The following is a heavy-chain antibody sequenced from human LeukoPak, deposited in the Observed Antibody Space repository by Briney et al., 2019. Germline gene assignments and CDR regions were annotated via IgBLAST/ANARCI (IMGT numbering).Heavy chain of an antibody. CDR2: ISSDESST. CDR3: ARGGFTGTSCPYFDY. CDR1: GFTFGSYW. Sequence: PGGSLRLSCAASGFTFGSYWMHWVRQAPGKGLVWASRISSDESSTSYADSVKGRFTISRDNAKNTLYLKMNSLRAEDTAIYFCARGGFTGTSCPYFDYWGQGTLVTVSS. D-gene: IGHD2-2*01. V-gene: IGHV3-74*01. J-gene: IGHJ4*02.